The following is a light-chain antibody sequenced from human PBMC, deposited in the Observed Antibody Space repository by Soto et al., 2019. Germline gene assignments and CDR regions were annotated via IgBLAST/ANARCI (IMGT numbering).Light chain of an antibody. Sequence: QSVLTQPPSASGTPGQRVTISCSGSSSNIGSNTVNWYQQLPGTAPKLLIYRNNQRPSGVPDRFSGSKSGTSASLAISGVRSEDEADYYCAAWDDSLSGMVFGGGTKVTVL. J-gene: IGLJ2*01. CDR1: SSNIGSNT. CDR2: RNN. V-gene: IGLV1-47*01. CDR3: AAWDDSLSGMV.